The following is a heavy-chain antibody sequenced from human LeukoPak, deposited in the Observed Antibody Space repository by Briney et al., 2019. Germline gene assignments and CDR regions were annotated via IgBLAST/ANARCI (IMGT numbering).Heavy chain of an antibody. CDR3: ARSLYGGNLHDAFDF. J-gene: IGHJ3*01. CDR1: GGTFSSYA. D-gene: IGHD4-23*01. Sequence: ASVKVSCKASGGTFSSYAISWVRQAPGQGLEWMGGIIPIFGTANYAQKFQGRVTITADESTSTAYMELSSLRAEDTAVYYCARSLYGGNLHDAFDFWGQGTMVTVSS. CDR2: IIPIFGTA. V-gene: IGHV1-69*01.